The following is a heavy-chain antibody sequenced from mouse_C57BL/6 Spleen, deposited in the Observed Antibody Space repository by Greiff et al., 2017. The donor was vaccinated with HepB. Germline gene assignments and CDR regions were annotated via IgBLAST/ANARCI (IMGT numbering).Heavy chain of an antibody. CDR3: AHAMDY. V-gene: IGHV1-50*01. J-gene: IGHJ4*01. Sequence: QVQLQQPGAELVKPGASVKLSCKASGYTFTSYWMQWVKQRPGQGLEWIGEIDPSDSYTNYNQKFKGKATLTVDTSSSTAYMQLSSLTSEDSAVYYCAHAMDYWGQGTSVTVSS. CDR2: IDPSDSYT. CDR1: GYTFTSYW.